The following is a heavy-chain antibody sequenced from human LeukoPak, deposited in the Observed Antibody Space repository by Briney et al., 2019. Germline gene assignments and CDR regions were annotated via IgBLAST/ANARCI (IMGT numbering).Heavy chain of an antibody. Sequence: SETLSLTCTVSGGSISSYYWSWIRQPPGKGLEWIGYIYYSGSTNYNPSLKSRVTISVDTSKNQFSLKLSSVTAADTAVYYCARDLAVRGAQTPSYYYGMDVWGQGTTVTVSS. J-gene: IGHJ6*02. CDR3: ARDLAVRGAQTPSYYYGMDV. D-gene: IGHD3-10*01. CDR1: GGSISSYY. CDR2: IYYSGST. V-gene: IGHV4-59*01.